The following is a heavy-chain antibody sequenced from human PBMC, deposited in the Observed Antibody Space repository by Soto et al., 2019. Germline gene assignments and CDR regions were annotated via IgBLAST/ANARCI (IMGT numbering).Heavy chain of an antibody. J-gene: IGHJ4*02. CDR2: ISLGGTT. V-gene: IGHV4-39*01. CDR1: GAPISSLTYY. Sequence: SLTCAVSGAPISSLTYYWVWIRQPPGKGLEWIGTISLGGTTYYSPSLKSRLTASLDTSSNQVSLMLSSVTVTDTAVYFCVKQAVGSMSSEWGPGTLVTVSS. CDR3: VKQAVGSMSSE. D-gene: IGHD6-6*01.